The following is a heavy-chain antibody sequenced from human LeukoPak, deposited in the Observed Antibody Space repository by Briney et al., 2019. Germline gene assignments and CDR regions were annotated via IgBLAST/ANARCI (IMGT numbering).Heavy chain of an antibody. CDR1: GYSFTAYY. CDR2: INPNSGGT. D-gene: IGHD5-12*01. V-gene: IGHV1-2*02. J-gene: IGHJ4*02. CDR3: ASSVISGSLGVGY. Sequence: GASVKVSCKASGYSFTAYYMHWVRQAPGQGLEWMGWINPNSGGTNYARKFQGRVTMTRDTSISTGYMELRRLRSDDTAVYYCASSVISGSLGVGYWGQGTLVTVSS.